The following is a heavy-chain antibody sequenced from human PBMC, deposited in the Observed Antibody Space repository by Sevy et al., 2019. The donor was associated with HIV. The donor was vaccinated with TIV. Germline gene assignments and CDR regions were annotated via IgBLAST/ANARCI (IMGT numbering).Heavy chain of an antibody. CDR2: IKQDGSVK. J-gene: IGHJ4*02. CDR1: GFAFRTFW. Sequence: GGSLRLSCAASGFAFRTFWMSWVRQAPGKGLEGVANIKQDGSVKYYLDSVKGRFTISRDNDKNSLYLQMSSLTVEDMAVYYCAKQRGWICSHDVCSPYYSDSWGQGTLVTVSS. D-gene: IGHD5-12*01. CDR3: AKQRGWICSHDVCSPYYSDS. V-gene: IGHV3-7*01.